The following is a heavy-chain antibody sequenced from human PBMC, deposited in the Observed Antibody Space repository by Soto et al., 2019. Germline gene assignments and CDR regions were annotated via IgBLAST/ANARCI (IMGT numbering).Heavy chain of an antibody. J-gene: IGHJ4*02. Sequence: GALRLSCAACGFTFSSYAMSWVRQAPGKGLEWVSAITGGGVSTYYADCVNGRFTISRDNSKNTLYLQMNSLRAEDTAVYYCAKLHYDFWSGYYPFDYWGQGTLVTVSS. V-gene: IGHV3-23*01. D-gene: IGHD3-3*01. CDR2: ITGGGVST. CDR3: AKLHYDFWSGYYPFDY. CDR1: GFTFSSYA.